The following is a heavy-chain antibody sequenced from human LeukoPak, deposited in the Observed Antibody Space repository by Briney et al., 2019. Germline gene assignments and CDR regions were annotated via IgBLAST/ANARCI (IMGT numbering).Heavy chain of an antibody. CDR2: ISSSSSYI. V-gene: IGHV3-21*01. Sequence: GGSLRLSCAASGFTFSSYSMNWARQAPGKGLEWVSSISSSSSYIYYADSVKGRFTISRDNAKNSLYLQMNSLRAEDTAVYYCARDRQQLTLRFDPWGQGTLVTVSS. D-gene: IGHD6-13*01. CDR1: GFTFSSYS. CDR3: ARDRQQLTLRFDP. J-gene: IGHJ5*02.